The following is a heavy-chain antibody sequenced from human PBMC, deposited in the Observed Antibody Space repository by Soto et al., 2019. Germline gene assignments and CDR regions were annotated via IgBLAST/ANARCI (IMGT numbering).Heavy chain of an antibody. CDR2: ISGSGGST. V-gene: IGHV3-23*01. CDR1: GFTFSSYA. D-gene: IGHD3-10*01. Sequence: GGSLRLSCAASGFTFSSYAMSWVRQAPGKGLEWVSAISGSGGSTYYADSVKGRFTISRDNSKNTLYLQMNSLRAEDTAVYYCAKQVTMVRGVNYYYGMDVWGQGTTVTVSS. CDR3: AKQVTMVRGVNYYYGMDV. J-gene: IGHJ6*02.